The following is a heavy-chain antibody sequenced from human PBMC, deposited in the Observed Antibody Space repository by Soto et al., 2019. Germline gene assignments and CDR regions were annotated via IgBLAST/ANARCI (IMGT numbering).Heavy chain of an antibody. D-gene: IGHD2-8*01. V-gene: IGHV3-23*01. J-gene: IGHJ4*02. CDR3: AKGAPIVLMVYATTYDY. Sequence: VGSLRLSCAASGFTFSSYAMSWVRQAPGKGLEWVSAISGSGGSTYYADSVKGRFTISRDNSKNTLYLQMNSLRAEDTAVYYCAKGAPIVLMVYATTYDYWGQGTLVTVSS. CDR1: GFTFSSYA. CDR2: ISGSGGST.